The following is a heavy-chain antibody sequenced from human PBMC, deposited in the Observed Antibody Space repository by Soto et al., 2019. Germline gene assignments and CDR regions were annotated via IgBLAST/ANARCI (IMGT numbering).Heavy chain of an antibody. V-gene: IGHV4-34*01. CDR1: GGSFSGYY. CDR3: ARGGSQDYYYYMDV. Sequence: PSETLSLTCAVYGGSFSGYYWSWIRQPPGKGLEWIGEISHSGSTNYNPSLKSRVTISVDTSKNQFSLKLSSVTAADTAVYYCARGGSQDYYYYMDVWGKGTTVTVSS. CDR2: ISHSGST. J-gene: IGHJ6*03.